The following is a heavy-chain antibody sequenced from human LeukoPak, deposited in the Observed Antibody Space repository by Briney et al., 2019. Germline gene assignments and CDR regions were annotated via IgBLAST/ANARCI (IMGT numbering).Heavy chain of an antibody. D-gene: IGHD5-12*01. CDR3: ARGIPGGYEDFDY. CDR1: GYTLTELS. V-gene: IGHV1-24*01. Sequence: ASVKVSCKVSGYTLTELSMHWVRQAPGKGLEWMGGFDPEDGETSYAQKFQGRVTMTRDTSTSTVYMELSSLRSEDTAVYYCARGIPGGYEDFDYWGQGTLVTVSS. CDR2: FDPEDGET. J-gene: IGHJ4*02.